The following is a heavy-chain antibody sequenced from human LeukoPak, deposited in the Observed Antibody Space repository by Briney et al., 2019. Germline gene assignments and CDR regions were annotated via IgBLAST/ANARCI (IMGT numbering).Heavy chain of an antibody. D-gene: IGHD1-26*01. J-gene: IGHJ3*02. CDR2: ISGSGGST. CDR3: AKGRSYFDAFDI. CDR1: GFTFSSYA. Sequence: GGSLRLSCAASGFTFSSYAMSWDRQAPGKGLEWVSAISGSGGSTYYADSVKGRFTISRDNSKNTLYLQMNSLRAEDTAVYYCAKGRSYFDAFDIWGQGTMVTVSS. V-gene: IGHV3-23*01.